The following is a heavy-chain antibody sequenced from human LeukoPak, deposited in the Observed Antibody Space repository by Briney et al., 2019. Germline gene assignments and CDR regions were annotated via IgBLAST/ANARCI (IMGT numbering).Heavy chain of an antibody. CDR2: MNPNSGNT. V-gene: IGHV1-8*01. CDR1: GYTFTSYD. Sequence: ASVKVSCKASGYTFTSYDINWVRQAPGQGLEWMGWMNPNSGNTGYAQKFQGRVTMTRNTSISTAYMELSSLRSEDTAVYYCASSSGTSGSESNFDYWGQGTLVTVSS. CDR3: ASSSGTSGSESNFDY. D-gene: IGHD1-26*01. J-gene: IGHJ4*02.